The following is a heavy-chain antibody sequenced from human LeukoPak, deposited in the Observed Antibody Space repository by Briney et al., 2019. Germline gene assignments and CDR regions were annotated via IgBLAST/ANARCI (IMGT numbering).Heavy chain of an antibody. CDR1: GYTFTSYG. Sequence: GASVKVSCKASGYTFTSYGISWVRQAPGQGLEWMGRINPNSGGTNYAQKFQGWVTMTRDTSISTAYMELSRLRSDDTAVYYCATQRNDYGDYFDYWGQGTLVTVSS. CDR2: INPNSGGT. CDR3: ATQRNDYGDYFDY. J-gene: IGHJ4*02. V-gene: IGHV1-2*04. D-gene: IGHD4-17*01.